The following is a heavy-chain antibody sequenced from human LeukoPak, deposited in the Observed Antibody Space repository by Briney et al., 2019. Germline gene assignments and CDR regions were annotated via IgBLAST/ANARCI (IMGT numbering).Heavy chain of an antibody. CDR3: ARETFGSRAPDY. D-gene: IGHD6-13*01. Sequence: GGSLRLSCAASGFTVSSNYMSWVRQAPGKGLEWVSYISSSGSTIYYADSVKGRFTISRDNAKNSLYLQMNSLRAEDTAVYYCARETFGSRAPDYWGQGTLVTVSS. J-gene: IGHJ4*02. CDR1: GFTVSSNY. V-gene: IGHV3-11*01. CDR2: ISSSGSTI.